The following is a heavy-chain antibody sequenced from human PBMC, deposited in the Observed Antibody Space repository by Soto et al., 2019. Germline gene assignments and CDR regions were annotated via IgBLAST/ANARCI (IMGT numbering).Heavy chain of an antibody. CDR2: ISYDGSNK. J-gene: IGHJ4*02. CDR3: ANDSVGGATGGFDY. D-gene: IGHD1-26*01. Sequence: QVQLVESGGGVVQPGRSLRLSCAASGFTFSSYGMHWVRQAPGKGLEWVAVISYDGSNKYYADSVKGRFTISRDNSKNTLYLQMNSLRAEDTAVYYCANDSVGGATGGFDYWGQGTLVTVSS. V-gene: IGHV3-30*18. CDR1: GFTFSSYG.